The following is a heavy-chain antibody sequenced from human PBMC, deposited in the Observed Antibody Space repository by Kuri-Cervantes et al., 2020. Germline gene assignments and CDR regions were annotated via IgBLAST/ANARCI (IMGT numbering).Heavy chain of an antibody. CDR2: IDASGTNM. Sequence: GGFLRLSCVASGFTFSSYGMTWVRQAPGKGLEWVSTIDASGTNMHYADSVKGRFSISRDNSRNTVFLQMNSLRVEDTALYYCAKDCCSSAFMGDSWGQGTLVTVSS. CDR3: AKDCCSSAFMGDS. J-gene: IGHJ4*02. CDR1: GFTFSSYG. V-gene: IGHV3-23*01. D-gene: IGHD6-19*01.